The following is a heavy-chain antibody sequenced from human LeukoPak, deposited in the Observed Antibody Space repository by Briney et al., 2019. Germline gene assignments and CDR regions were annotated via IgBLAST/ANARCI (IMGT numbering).Heavy chain of an antibody. CDR1: ADSFSSHY. J-gene: IGHJ5*02. CDR3: ASLFENWFDP. CDR2: ISDTGST. V-gene: IGHV4-59*11. Sequence: PSETLSLTCAVSADSFSSHYWTWIRQPPGKGLEWIGYISDTGSTNYNPSLKSRVTISIDTSKNQFSLKLISVTAADTAVYYCASLFENWFDPWGQGTLVTVSS.